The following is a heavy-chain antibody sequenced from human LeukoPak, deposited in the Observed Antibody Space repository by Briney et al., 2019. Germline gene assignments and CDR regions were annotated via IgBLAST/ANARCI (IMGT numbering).Heavy chain of an antibody. D-gene: IGHD7-27*01. J-gene: IGHJ6*02. CDR3: ARGNNWGNHRYPGMDV. CDR1: GDDVSNNNAA. Sequence: SQTLSLTCAISGDDVSNNNAAWNWLRQSPSRGLEWLGRTYLRSNWYSDYAVSVKGRITINPDTSKNQFSLQLDSVTPEDTAVYYCARGNNWGNHRYPGMDVWGQGTTVTVSS. V-gene: IGHV6-1*01. CDR2: TYLRSNWYS.